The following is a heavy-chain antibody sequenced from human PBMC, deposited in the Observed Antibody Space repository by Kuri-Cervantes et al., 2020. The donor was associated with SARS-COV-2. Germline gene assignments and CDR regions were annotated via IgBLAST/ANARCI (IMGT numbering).Heavy chain of an antibody. Sequence: GESLKISCAASGFIFSSHSMSWVRQAPGKGLEWVSVIYSGGSTYYADSVKGRFTISRDNSKNTLYLQMNSLRAEDTAVYYCASGILYRWEGYFDYWGQGTLVTVSS. CDR3: ASGILYRWEGYFDY. CDR2: IYSGGST. V-gene: IGHV3-53*01. J-gene: IGHJ4*02. CDR1: GFIFSSHS. D-gene: IGHD2-15*01.